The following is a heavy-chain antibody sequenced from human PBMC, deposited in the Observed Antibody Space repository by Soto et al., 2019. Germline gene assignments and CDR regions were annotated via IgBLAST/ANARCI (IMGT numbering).Heavy chain of an antibody. Sequence: QVQLVQSGAELREPGASVTVSCKASGYTFSGHYIHWVRQAPGQGLEWMGWINPNTGGSNYAEKFKGRILMTRDTYIFTTPVRLNRLTSDDTAVYYCARDLIVAGPDNYGMDVWGQGTTVTVSS. D-gene: IGHD5-12*01. J-gene: IGHJ6*02. V-gene: IGHV1-2*02. CDR2: INPNTGGS. CDR1: GYTFSGHY. CDR3: ARDLIVAGPDNYGMDV.